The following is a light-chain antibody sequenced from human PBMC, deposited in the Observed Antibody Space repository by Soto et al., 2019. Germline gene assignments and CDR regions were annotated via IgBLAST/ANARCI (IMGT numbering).Light chain of an antibody. J-gene: IGKJ2*01. Sequence: ESMLTQSPGTLSLSPGDRATLFCRTSQTIANKYLTGYQQKPGQAPRLLIYGASIRATGVPDRFTGSGSGTGFTLTISRLEPEDFAVYYCQQFGTSPPAFTFGQGTKLEI. V-gene: IGKV3-20*01. CDR1: QTIANKY. CDR3: QQFGTSPPAFT. CDR2: GAS.